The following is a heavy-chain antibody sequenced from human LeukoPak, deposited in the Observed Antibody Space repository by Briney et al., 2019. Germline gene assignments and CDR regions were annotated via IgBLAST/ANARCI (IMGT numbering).Heavy chain of an antibody. CDR1: GFTFSDCY. D-gene: IGHD3-16*02. J-gene: IGHJ4*02. Sequence: PGGSLRLSCAASGFTFSDCYMSWIRQAPGKGLEWVSYTSSSSSYTNYADSVKGRFTISRDNAKNSLYLQMNSLRAEDTAVYYCARDSIGFFDYWGQGTLVTVSS. CDR2: TSSSSSYT. CDR3: ARDSIGFFDY. V-gene: IGHV3-11*05.